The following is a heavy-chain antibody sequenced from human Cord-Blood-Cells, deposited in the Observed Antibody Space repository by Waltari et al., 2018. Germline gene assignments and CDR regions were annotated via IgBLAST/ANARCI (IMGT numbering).Heavy chain of an antibody. Sequence: QVQLVQSGAEVKKPGASVKVSCKASGYTFTGYYMPWVRPAPGQGLEWMGRINPNSGGTNYAQKFQGRVTMTRDTSISTAYMELSRLRSDDTAVYYCARDRYDFWSGYDAFDIWGQGTMVTVSS. CDR3: ARDRYDFWSGYDAFDI. J-gene: IGHJ3*02. CDR2: INPNSGGT. CDR1: GYTFTGYY. D-gene: IGHD3-3*01. V-gene: IGHV1-2*06.